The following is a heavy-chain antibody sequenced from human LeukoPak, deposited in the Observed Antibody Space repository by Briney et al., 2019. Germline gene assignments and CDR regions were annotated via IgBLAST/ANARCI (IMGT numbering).Heavy chain of an antibody. V-gene: IGHV3-21*01. J-gene: IGHJ4*02. CDR3: AKHVDSINGFDY. CDR1: GFTFSSYS. D-gene: IGHD2-21*01. CDR2: ISSSSSYI. Sequence: GSLRLSCAASGFTFSSYSMNWVRQAPGKGLEWVSSISSSSSYIYYADSLKGRFTISRDNSKNTLYLQMNSLRAEDTAVYYCAKHVDSINGFDYWGQGTLVTVSS.